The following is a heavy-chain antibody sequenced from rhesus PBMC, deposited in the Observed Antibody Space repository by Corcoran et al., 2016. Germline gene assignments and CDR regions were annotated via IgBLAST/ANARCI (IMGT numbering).Heavy chain of an antibody. CDR1: GGSISSNY. V-gene: IGHV4-147*01. CDR2: IYGGSGST. J-gene: IGHJ4*01. CDR3: ARYSDYGNYFDY. D-gene: IGHD4-29*01. Sequence: QVQLQESGPGLVKPSETLSLTCAVSGGSISSNYWSWIRQSPGTGLEWIGYIYGGSGSTSYNPSLKSRVTISTDTSKNQFSLKLSSVTAADTAVYYCARYSDYGNYFDYWGQGVLVTVSS.